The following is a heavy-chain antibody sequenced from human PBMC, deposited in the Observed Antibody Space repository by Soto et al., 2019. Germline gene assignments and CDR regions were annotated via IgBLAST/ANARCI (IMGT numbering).Heavy chain of an antibody. CDR2: IYYSGST. CDR3: ARDPLATGTPDY. J-gene: IGHJ4*02. V-gene: IGHV4-31*03. D-gene: IGHD1-1*01. CDR1: GGSISSGGYY. Sequence: SETLSLTCTVSGGSISSGGYYWSWIRQHPGKGLEWIGYIYYSGSTYYNPSLKSRVTISVDTSKNQFSLKLSSVTAADTAVYYCARDPLATGTPDYWGQGTLVTVSS.